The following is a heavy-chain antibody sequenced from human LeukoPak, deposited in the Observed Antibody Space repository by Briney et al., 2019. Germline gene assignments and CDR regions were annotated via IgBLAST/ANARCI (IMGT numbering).Heavy chain of an antibody. Sequence: SETLSLTCAVYGGSFSGYYWSWIRQPPGKGLEWIGEINHSGSTNYNPSLKSRVTISVDTSKNQFSLKLSSVTAADTAVYYCARVTWSGYLNWFDPWGQGTLVTVSS. CDR3: ARVTWSGYLNWFDP. V-gene: IGHV4-34*01. CDR2: INHSGST. D-gene: IGHD3-3*01. J-gene: IGHJ5*02. CDR1: GGSFSGYY.